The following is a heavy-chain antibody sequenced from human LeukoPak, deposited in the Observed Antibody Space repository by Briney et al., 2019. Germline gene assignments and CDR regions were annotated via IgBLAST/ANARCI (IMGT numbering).Heavy chain of an antibody. J-gene: IGHJ4*02. Sequence: SETLSLTCAVYVGSFSGYYWSWIRQPPGKGLEWIGEINHRGSTNYNPSLKSRVTISVDTSKNQFSLKLSSVTAADTAVYYCARGVGWYCSGGSCYWDYWGQGTLVTVSS. CDR2: INHRGST. D-gene: IGHD2-15*01. CDR3: ARGVGWYCSGGSCYWDY. CDR1: VGSFSGYY. V-gene: IGHV4-34*01.